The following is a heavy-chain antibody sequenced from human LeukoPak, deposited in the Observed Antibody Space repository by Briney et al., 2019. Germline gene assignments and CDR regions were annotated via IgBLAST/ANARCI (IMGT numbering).Heavy chain of an antibody. V-gene: IGHV3-30*02. CDR1: GFTFSSYG. CDR3: ARDRYGDPTYYFDY. J-gene: IGHJ4*02. D-gene: IGHD4-17*01. Sequence: PGGSLRLSCAASGFTFSSYGMHWVRQAPGKGLEWVAFIRYDGSNKYYADSVKGRFTISRDNSKNTLYLQMNSLRAEDTAVYYCARDRYGDPTYYFDYWGQGTLVTVSS. CDR2: IRYDGSNK.